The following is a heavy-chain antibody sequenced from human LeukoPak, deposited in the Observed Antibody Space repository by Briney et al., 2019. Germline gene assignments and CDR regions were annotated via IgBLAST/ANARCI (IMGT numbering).Heavy chain of an antibody. J-gene: IGHJ4*02. D-gene: IGHD1-26*01. CDR1: GYTFTSYA. V-gene: IGHV1-3*01. CDR2: INAGNGNT. CDR3: ARRVGATTPFDY. Sequence: ASVKVSCKASGYTFTSYAMHWVRQAPGQRLEWMGWINAGNGNTKYSQKFQGRVTITRDTSASTAYMELSSLRSEDTAVYYCARRVGATTPFDYWGQGTLVTVCS.